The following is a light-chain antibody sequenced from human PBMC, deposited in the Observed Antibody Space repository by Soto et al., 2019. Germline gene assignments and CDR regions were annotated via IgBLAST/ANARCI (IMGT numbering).Light chain of an antibody. V-gene: IGLV2-14*01. J-gene: IGLJ3*02. CDR1: DVGDYNY. Sequence: QSVLTQPASVSGSPGQSITISCSDVGDYNYVSWYQHHPGKAPKLMIYEVSNRPSGVSYRFSGSKSGNTASLTISGLQAEDEADYYCCSYTRIWVLGGGTQLTVL. CDR3: CSYTRIWV. CDR2: EVS.